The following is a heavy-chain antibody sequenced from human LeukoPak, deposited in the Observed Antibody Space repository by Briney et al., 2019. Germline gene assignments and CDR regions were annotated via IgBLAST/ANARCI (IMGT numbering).Heavy chain of an antibody. CDR1: GFAFSGYG. CDR3: ARARGSYNVGYDY. D-gene: IGHD1-26*01. V-gene: IGHV3-33*01. J-gene: IGHJ4*02. Sequence: GGSLRLSCAASGFAFSGYGMHWVRQAPGKGLEWVAVIWFDGSNKYYADSVKGRFIISRDNSKKTLYLQMNSLRAEDTAVYYCARARGSYNVGYDYWGQGALVTVSS. CDR2: IWFDGSNK.